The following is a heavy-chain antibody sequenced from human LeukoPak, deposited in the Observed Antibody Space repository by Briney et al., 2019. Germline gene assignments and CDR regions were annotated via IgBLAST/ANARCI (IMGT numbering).Heavy chain of an antibody. CDR1: GGSISSYY. V-gene: IGHV4-59*01. Sequence: SETLSLTCTVSGGSISSYYWSWIRQPPGKGLEWIGYIYYSGSTNYNPSLKSRVTISVDTSKNQFSLKLSSVTTADTAVYYCARALFLGRLWLFDYWGQGTLVTVSS. CDR3: ARALFLGRLWLFDY. J-gene: IGHJ4*02. D-gene: IGHD5-18*01. CDR2: IYYSGST.